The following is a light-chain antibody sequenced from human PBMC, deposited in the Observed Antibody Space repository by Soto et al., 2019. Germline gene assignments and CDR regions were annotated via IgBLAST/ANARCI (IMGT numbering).Light chain of an antibody. Sequence: EIVMTQSPATLSVSPGERATLSCRASQSVSSNLAWYQQKPGQAPRLLIYGASTRATGIPARFSGSGSGTEFTLTISSLQSEDFALYFCQQYNYWPPVTFGQGTRLEIK. CDR3: QQYNYWPPVT. CDR1: QSVSSN. CDR2: GAS. V-gene: IGKV3-15*01. J-gene: IGKJ5*01.